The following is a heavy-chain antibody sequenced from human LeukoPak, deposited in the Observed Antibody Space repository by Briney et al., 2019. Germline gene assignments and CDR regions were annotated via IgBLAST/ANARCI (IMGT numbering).Heavy chain of an antibody. CDR3: ARGQYCSSTSCYSTHLLSSRRYYYYGMDV. Sequence: PSETLSLTCAVYGGSFSGYYWSWIRQPPGKGLEWIGEINHSGSTNYNPSLKSRVIISVDTSKNQFSLKLSSVTAADTAVYYCARGQYCSSTSCYSTHLLSSRRYYYYGMDVWGQGTTVTVSS. CDR2: INHSGST. CDR1: GGSFSGYY. D-gene: IGHD2-2*02. V-gene: IGHV4-34*01. J-gene: IGHJ6*02.